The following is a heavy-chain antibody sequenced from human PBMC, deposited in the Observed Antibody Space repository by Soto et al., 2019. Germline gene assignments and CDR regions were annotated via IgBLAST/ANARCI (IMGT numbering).Heavy chain of an antibody. CDR3: AKAGDYYYDSSGYYFDY. Sequence: PGGSLRLSCAASGFTFSSYAMSWVRQAPGKGLEWVSAISGSGGSTYYADSVKGRFTISRDNSKNTLYLQMNSLRAEDTAVYYCAKAGDYYYDSSGYYFDYWGQGTLVTVSS. J-gene: IGHJ4*02. D-gene: IGHD3-22*01. V-gene: IGHV3-23*01. CDR1: GFTFSSYA. CDR2: ISGSGGST.